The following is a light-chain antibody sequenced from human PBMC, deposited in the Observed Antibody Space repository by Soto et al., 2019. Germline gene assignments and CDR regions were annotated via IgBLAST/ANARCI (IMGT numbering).Light chain of an antibody. CDR1: QDVTRW. CDR3: QQASSFPLT. V-gene: IGKV1-12*01. Sequence: DIQMTQSPSSVSASVGDRVTLTCRASQDVTRWLAWYQQKQGKAPKLLIFAASNLEIGVPSRFSGSRSGTDFTLTISSLQPEDSATYYCQQASSFPLTFGGGTK. J-gene: IGKJ4*01. CDR2: AAS.